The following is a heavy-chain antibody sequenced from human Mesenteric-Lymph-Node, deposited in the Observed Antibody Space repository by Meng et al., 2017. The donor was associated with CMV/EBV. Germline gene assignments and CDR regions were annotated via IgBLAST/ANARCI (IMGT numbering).Heavy chain of an antibody. J-gene: IGHJ4*02. V-gene: IGHV3-33*06. CDR3: AKWGLGYSYDY. CDR1: GFKFSSYD. Sequence: GGSLRLSCAASGFKFSSYDMYWVRQAPGKGLEWVAVVWYDGSNKYYADSVKGRFTVSRDNSKNTLYLQMNSLRAEDTAVYYCAKWGLGYSYDYWGQGTLVTVSS. D-gene: IGHD5-18*01. CDR2: VWYDGSNK.